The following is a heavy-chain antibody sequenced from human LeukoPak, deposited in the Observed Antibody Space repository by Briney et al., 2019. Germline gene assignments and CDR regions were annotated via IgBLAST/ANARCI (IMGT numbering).Heavy chain of an antibody. CDR2: IKGDESKK. J-gene: IGHJ3*01. CDR3: ARHSNHSAGNDAFDF. CDR1: GFTFSSYA. Sequence: PGGSLRLSCAASGFTFSSYAMSWVRQAPAKGLEGVANIKGDESKKYYVDSVKGRFTISRDNAKKSLYLQMNSLRAEDTAVYYCARHSNHSAGNDAFDFWGQGTLVTVSS. V-gene: IGHV3-7*01. D-gene: IGHD4-11*01.